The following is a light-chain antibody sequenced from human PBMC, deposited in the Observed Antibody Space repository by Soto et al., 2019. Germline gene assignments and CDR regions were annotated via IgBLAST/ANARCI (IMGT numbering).Light chain of an antibody. Sequence: EIVLTQSPGTLSLSPGERATLSCRASQSVSSSYLAWYQHKPGQAPRLLIYGASSRATGIPDRFSGSGSGTDFSLTISRLGPEDFAVYYCQQYGSSPPTLTFGGGTKVEVK. J-gene: IGKJ4*01. CDR2: GAS. V-gene: IGKV3-20*01. CDR1: QSVSSSY. CDR3: QQYGSSPPTLT.